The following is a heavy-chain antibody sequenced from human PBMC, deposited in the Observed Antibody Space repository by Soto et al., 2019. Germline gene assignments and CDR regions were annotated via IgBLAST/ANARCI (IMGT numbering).Heavy chain of an antibody. CDR1: GFTFSSYS. J-gene: IGHJ3*02. CDR3: ARDQVPGLDAFDI. Sequence: VGSLRLSCAASGFTFSSYSMNWVRQAPGKGLEWVSSISRSAANTYYADAVKGRFTISRDNAKNSMYLQMNSLRAEDTAVYYCARDQVPGLDAFDIWGQGTMVTVSS. V-gene: IGHV3-21*01. CDR2: ISRSAANT.